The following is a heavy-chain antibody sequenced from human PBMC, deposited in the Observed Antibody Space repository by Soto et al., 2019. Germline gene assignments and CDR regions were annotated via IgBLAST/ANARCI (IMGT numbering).Heavy chain of an antibody. CDR1: GGSISSGGYY. CDR3: ARVKSRQYGDYYFDY. CDR2: IYYSGST. Sequence: QVQLQESGPGLVKPSQTLSLTCTVSGGSISSGGYYWSWIRQHPGKGLEWIGYIYYSGSTYYNPSRNSRVNIQVDTSKNHSSLKLSSVTSADTAVYNCARVKSRQYGDYYFDYGGQRNLGTVSS. D-gene: IGHD4-17*01. J-gene: IGHJ4*02. V-gene: IGHV4-31*03.